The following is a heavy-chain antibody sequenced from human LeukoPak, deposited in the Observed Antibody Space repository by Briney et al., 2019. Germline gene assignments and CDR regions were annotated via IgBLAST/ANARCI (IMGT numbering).Heavy chain of an antibody. J-gene: IGHJ4*02. D-gene: IGHD3-16*01. V-gene: IGHV3-66*01. Sequence: PGGSLRLSCAASGFTFNSYAMDWVRQAPGKGLEWVSVFYRGGSTYHADSVKGRFTISRDISKNTLYLQMNSLRAEDTAVYYCARDWGAGYWGQGTLVTVSS. CDR2: FYRGGST. CDR1: GFTFNSYA. CDR3: ARDWGAGY.